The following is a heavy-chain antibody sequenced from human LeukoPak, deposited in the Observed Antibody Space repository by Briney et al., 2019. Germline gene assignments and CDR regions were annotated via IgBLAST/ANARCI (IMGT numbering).Heavy chain of an antibody. CDR2: IYYSGST. D-gene: IGHD3-3*01. CDR3: ARVNTHYDFWSGAGYYFDY. CDR1: GGSISSYY. V-gene: IGHV4-59*12. Sequence: SETLSLTCTVSGGSISSYYWSWIRQPPGKGLEWIGYIYYSGSTNYNPSLKSRVTMSVDTSKNQFSLKLSSVTAADTAVYYCARVNTHYDFWSGAGYYFDYWGQGTLVTVSS. J-gene: IGHJ4*02.